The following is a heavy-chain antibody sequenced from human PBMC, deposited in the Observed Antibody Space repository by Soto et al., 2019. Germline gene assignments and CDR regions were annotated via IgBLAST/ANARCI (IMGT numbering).Heavy chain of an antibody. Sequence: GRSLRLSCAASGFSFSTYGFHWVRQAPGKGLEWVAVIWYDGSDKYYADSVKGRFTISRDNSKNTLYLQVNSLRAEDTGLYYWAKDRSRRLVGMDVWGQGIRGTV. V-gene: IGHV3-33*06. D-gene: IGHD6-19*01. J-gene: IGHJ6*02. CDR1: GFSFSTYG. CDR3: AKDRSRRLVGMDV. CDR2: IWYDGSDK.